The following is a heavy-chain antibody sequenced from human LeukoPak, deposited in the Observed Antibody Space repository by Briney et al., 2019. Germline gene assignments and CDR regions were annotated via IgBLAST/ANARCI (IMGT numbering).Heavy chain of an antibody. Sequence: PSETLSLTCSVSGGSINKYYWICIRQPPGKGLEWIGYIYSSGTTNSNPSLKSRVTISVDMSKNQFSLMLSSVTAADTAVYYCSRLATYHGVLAFDYWGQGTLVTVSS. J-gene: IGHJ4*02. CDR2: IYSSGTT. CDR1: GGSINKYY. V-gene: IGHV4-59*08. D-gene: IGHD2-8*01. CDR3: SRLATYHGVLAFDY.